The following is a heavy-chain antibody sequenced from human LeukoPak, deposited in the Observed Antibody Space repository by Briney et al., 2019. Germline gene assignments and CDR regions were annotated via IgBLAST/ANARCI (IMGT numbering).Heavy chain of an antibody. D-gene: IGHD4-11*01. Sequence: GGSLRLSCAASGFTFSNAWMNWVRQAPGKGLEWDGRIKSKTDGGTTDYAAPAKGRFTISRDDSKNTLYLQMNSLKTEDTAVYYCTTEAVTLRGFDYWGQGTLVTVSS. CDR1: GFTFSNAW. CDR3: TTEAVTLRGFDY. CDR2: IKSKTDGGTT. J-gene: IGHJ4*02. V-gene: IGHV3-15*07.